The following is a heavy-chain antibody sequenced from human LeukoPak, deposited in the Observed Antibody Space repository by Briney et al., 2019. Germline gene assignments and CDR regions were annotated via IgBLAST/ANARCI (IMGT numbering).Heavy chain of an antibody. J-gene: IGHJ3*02. CDR1: GGSISSGGYY. D-gene: IGHD3-22*01. CDR2: IYHSGST. CDR3: ARGGTMIVVAPDAFDI. V-gene: IGHV4-30-2*01. Sequence: SETLSLTCTVSGGSISSGGYYWSWIRQPPGKGLEWIGYIYHSGSTYYNPSLKSRVTISVDRSKNQFSLKLSSVTAADTAVYYCARGGTMIVVAPDAFDIWGQGTMVTVSS.